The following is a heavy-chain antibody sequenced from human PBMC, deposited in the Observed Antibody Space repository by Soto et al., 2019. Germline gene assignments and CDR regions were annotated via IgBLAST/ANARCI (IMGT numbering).Heavy chain of an antibody. CDR1: GYSSNSYW. V-gene: IGHV5-10-1*01. CDR3: ARHGHYYGSGSYYNPRGAFDI. CDR2: IDPSDSFV. Sequence: PGESLKISCKGSGYSSNSYWINWVRQMPGKGLERMGRIDPSDSFVKYSPSFQGHVTISADKSLSTAYLQWSSLTASDTAMYYCARHGHYYGSGSYYNPRGAFDIWAQGTMVTVS. D-gene: IGHD3-10*01. J-gene: IGHJ3*02.